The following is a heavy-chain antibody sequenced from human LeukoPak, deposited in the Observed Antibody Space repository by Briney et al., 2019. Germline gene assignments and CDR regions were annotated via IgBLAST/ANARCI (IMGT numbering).Heavy chain of an antibody. Sequence: SETLSLTCSVSGGSIGSSSYCWGWIRQPPGKGLEWIGTICYSGSTFYNPSLKSRVTLSVDTSKNQFSLKLSSVSAAATAVYYCARTENYIPEDCFDPWGQGTLVTVSS. V-gene: IGHV4-39*01. D-gene: IGHD5-24*01. J-gene: IGHJ5*02. CDR1: GGSIGSSSYC. CDR3: ARTENYIPEDCFDP. CDR2: ICYSGST.